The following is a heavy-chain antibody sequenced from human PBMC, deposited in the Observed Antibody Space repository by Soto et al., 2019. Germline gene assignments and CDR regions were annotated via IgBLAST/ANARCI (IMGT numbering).Heavy chain of an antibody. CDR3: VRGGGGGLFDP. Sequence: PGGSLRLSCAGSGFTFGDSYMSWIRQAPGKGLEWLSYISPGSRYPAYADSVKGRFTISRDNAKRSLYLQMMSLTAEDTAIYYCVRGGGGGLFDPWGQGTMVTISS. CDR1: GFTFGDSY. V-gene: IGHV3-11*06. CDR2: ISPGSRYP. J-gene: IGHJ5*02. D-gene: IGHD2-15*01.